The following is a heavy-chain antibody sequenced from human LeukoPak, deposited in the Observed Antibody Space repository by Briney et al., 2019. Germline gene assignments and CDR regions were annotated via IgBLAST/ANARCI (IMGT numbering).Heavy chain of an antibody. CDR3: AKLILVVVIRDAFDI. Sequence: GGSLRLSCAASGFTFSSYAMSWVRQAPGKGLEWVSAISGSGGSTYYADFVKGRFTISRDNSKNTLYLQMNSLRAEDTAVYYCAKLILVVVIRDAFDIWGQGTMVTVSS. J-gene: IGHJ3*02. V-gene: IGHV3-23*01. CDR2: ISGSGGST. D-gene: IGHD3-22*01. CDR1: GFTFSSYA.